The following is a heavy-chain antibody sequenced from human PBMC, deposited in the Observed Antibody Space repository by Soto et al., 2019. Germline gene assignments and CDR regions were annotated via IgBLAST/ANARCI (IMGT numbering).Heavy chain of an antibody. Sequence: GGSLRLSCAASGFTFGNYWMTWVRQAPGKGLEWVANIKRDGSEKYYVDSVKGRFTISRDNAKNSLYLQMNTLRAEDTAVYYCARSYYDYIWGSYPTNHWGQGTLVTVSS. CDR1: GFTFGNYW. CDR3: ARSYYDYIWGSYPTNH. CDR2: IKRDGSEK. D-gene: IGHD3-16*01. J-gene: IGHJ4*02. V-gene: IGHV3-7*01.